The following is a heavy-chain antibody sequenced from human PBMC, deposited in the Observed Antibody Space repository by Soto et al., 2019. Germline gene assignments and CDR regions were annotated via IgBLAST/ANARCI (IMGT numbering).Heavy chain of an antibody. V-gene: IGHV1-18*01. J-gene: IGHJ4*02. CDR1: GYTFTNSG. Sequence: QIQLVQAGAEVKKPGASVKVSCRASGYTFTNSGISWVRQAPGQGLEWMGWINTYNGNTHYTQKLQGRVTMTTGTSTRTAYMELRSLRSDDTAVYYCARDPMTGYLQFDYWGQGTLVTVSS. CDR3: ARDPMTGYLQFDY. CDR2: INTYNGNT. D-gene: IGHD3-9*01.